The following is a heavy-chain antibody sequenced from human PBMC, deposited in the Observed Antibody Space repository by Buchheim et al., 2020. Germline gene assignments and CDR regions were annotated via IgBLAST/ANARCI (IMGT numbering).Heavy chain of an antibody. D-gene: IGHD2-8*02. CDR2: ISGSGGST. Sequence: EVQLLESGGGLVQPGGSLRLSCAASGFTFSSYAMSWVRQAPGKGLEWVSAISGSGGSTYYADSVKGRFTISRDNSKNTLDLQMNSLRAEDTAVYYCAKFGGPASAWWHYNMDVWGQGTT. CDR3: AKFGGPASAWWHYNMDV. V-gene: IGHV3-23*01. CDR1: GFTFSSYA. J-gene: IGHJ6*02.